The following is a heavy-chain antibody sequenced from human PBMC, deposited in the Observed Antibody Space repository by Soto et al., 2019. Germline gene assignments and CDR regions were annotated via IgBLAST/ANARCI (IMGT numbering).Heavy chain of an antibody. D-gene: IGHD3-10*01. CDR1: GLPFSKAW. CDR3: TTDDEDIGNDGDFDY. Sequence: EVHLVESGGGLVKPGGSLRLSCAASGLPFSKAWMSWVRQAPGKGLEWVGRTKNKGTTDYAAPVKDRFTISRDDSQNMVYLQMDRLKTEDTAVYYCTTDDEDIGNDGDFDYWGQGTLVTVSS. V-gene: IGHV3-15*01. J-gene: IGHJ4*02. CDR2: TKNKGTT.